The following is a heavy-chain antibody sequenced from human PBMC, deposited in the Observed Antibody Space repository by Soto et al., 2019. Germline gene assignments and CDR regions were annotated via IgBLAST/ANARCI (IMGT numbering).Heavy chain of an antibody. CDR3: ARGFVMTKVTTSPNFDY. J-gene: IGHJ4*02. V-gene: IGHV3-21*01. D-gene: IGHD4-17*01. CDR2: ISSSSSYI. Sequence: GGSLRLSCAASGFTFSSYSMNWVRQAPGKGLEWVSSISSSSSYIYYADSVKGRFTISRDNAKNSLYLQMNSLRAEDTAVYYCARGFVMTKVTTSPNFDYWGQGTLVTVSS. CDR1: GFTFSSYS.